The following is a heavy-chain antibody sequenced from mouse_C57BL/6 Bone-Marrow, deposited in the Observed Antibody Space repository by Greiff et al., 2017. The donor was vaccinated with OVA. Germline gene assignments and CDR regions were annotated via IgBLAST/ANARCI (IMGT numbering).Heavy chain of an antibody. J-gene: IGHJ4*01. V-gene: IGHV1-69*01. D-gene: IGHD2-5*01. Sequence: QVQLQQPGAELVMPGASVKLSCKASGYTFTSSWLHWVKQRPGQGLEWIGEFDPSDSYTNYNQKFKGKSTLTVDKSSSTAYMQLSSLTSEDSAVYYCARSGSNYGYYAMDYWGQGTSVTVSS. CDR3: ARSGSNYGYYAMDY. CDR1: GYTFTSSW. CDR2: FDPSDSYT.